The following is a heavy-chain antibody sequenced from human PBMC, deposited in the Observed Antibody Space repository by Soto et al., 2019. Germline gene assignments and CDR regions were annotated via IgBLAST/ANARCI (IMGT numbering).Heavy chain of an antibody. D-gene: IGHD1-26*01. CDR3: ARERVGASAPVFDD. J-gene: IGHJ4*02. Sequence: GGSLRLSCAASVFTLSSYAMHWVRQAPGKGLEGVAVISYDGSNKYYADSVKGRFTIPREKSKNTLYLQMNSLRAEDTAVYYFARERVGASAPVFDDWGQGTLVAVSS. V-gene: IGHV3-30-3*01. CDR2: ISYDGSNK. CDR1: VFTLSSYA.